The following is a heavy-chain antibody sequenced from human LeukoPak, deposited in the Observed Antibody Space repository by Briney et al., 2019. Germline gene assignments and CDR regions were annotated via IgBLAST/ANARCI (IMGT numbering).Heavy chain of an antibody. CDR2: INPNSGGT. Sequence: ASVKVSCKASGFPLTAYYIHWVRQAPGQGLEWMGWINPNSGGTNYAQKFQGRVTMTRDTSSSTAYMELSRLRSDDTAVYYCARDHSYYDSGSYSNVDYWGQGTLVTVSS. J-gene: IGHJ4*02. CDR1: GFPLTAYY. D-gene: IGHD3-10*01. CDR3: ARDHSYYDSGSYSNVDY. V-gene: IGHV1-2*02.